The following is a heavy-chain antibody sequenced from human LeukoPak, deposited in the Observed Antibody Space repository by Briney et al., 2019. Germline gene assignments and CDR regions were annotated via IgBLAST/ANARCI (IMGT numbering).Heavy chain of an antibody. D-gene: IGHD3-22*01. V-gene: IGHV4-34*01. CDR1: GGSFSGYY. CDR2: INHSGST. CDR3: ARADSSGYYSYYFDY. J-gene: IGHJ4*02. Sequence: SETLSLTCAVYGGSFSGYYWSWIRQPQGKGLEWIGEINHSGSTNYNPSLKSRVTISVDTSKNQFSLKLSSVTAADTAVYYCARADSSGYYSYYFDYWGQGTLVTVSS.